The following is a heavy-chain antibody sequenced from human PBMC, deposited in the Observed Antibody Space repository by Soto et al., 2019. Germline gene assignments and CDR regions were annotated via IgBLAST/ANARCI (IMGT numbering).Heavy chain of an antibody. Sequence: EVRLVETGGGLIQSGGSLRLSCEASGFSVSSNYMSWVRQAPGKGLEWAAVIYSSGTRYYADSVKGRFTISRDIPKDTLYLQITSLRAEVTAVYFCAREPFSQCSPVSSGSIHWGPGTMVTVAS. J-gene: IGHJ4*02. V-gene: IGHV3-53*02. D-gene: IGHD3-22*01. CDR1: GFSVSSNY. CDR3: AREPFSQCSPVSSGSIH. CDR2: IYSSGTR.